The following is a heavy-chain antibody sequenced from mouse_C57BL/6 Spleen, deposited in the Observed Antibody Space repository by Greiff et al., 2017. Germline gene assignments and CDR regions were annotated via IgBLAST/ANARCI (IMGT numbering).Heavy chain of an antibody. Sequence: EVQRVESGPELVKPGASVKIPCKASGYTFTDYNMDWVKQSHGKSLEWIGDSNPNNGGTIYNQKFKGKATLSVDKSSSTAYMELRSLTSEDTAVYYCARRRDYDGGYAMDYWGQGTSVTVSS. D-gene: IGHD2-4*01. J-gene: IGHJ4*01. CDR1: GYTFTDYN. V-gene: IGHV1-18*01. CDR2: SNPNNGGT. CDR3: ARRRDYDGGYAMDY.